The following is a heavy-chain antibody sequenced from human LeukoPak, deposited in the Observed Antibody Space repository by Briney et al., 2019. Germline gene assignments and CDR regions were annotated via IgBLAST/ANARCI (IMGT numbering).Heavy chain of an antibody. D-gene: IGHD6-19*01. Sequence: GGSLRLSCAASGFTFSRYGMHWARQAPGKGLEWLAVMSSDGSDIYYADSVKGRFTISRDNSKNTLYLQMNSLRAEDTAVYYCSKTIAVADPTDYWGQGTLVTVSS. CDR2: MSSDGSDI. J-gene: IGHJ4*02. V-gene: IGHV3-30*18. CDR1: GFTFSRYG. CDR3: SKTIAVADPTDY.